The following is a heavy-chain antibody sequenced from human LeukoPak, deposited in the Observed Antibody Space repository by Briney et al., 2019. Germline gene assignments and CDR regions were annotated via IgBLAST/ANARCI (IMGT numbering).Heavy chain of an antibody. CDR2: IKQYGSEK. V-gene: IGHV3-7*01. J-gene: IGHJ4*02. CDR1: GFTFSSYW. D-gene: IGHD3-22*01. Sequence: GGSLRLSCAASGFTFSSYWMSWVRQAPGKGLEWVANIKQYGSEKYYVDSVKGRFTISRDNAKNSLYLQMNSLRAEDTAVYYCARYYYDSSGYSFFDYWGQGTLVTVSS. CDR3: ARYYYDSSGYSFFDY.